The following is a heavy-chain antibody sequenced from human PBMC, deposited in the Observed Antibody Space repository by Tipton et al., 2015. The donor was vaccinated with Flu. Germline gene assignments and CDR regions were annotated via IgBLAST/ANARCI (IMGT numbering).Heavy chain of an antibody. J-gene: IGHJ5*02. CDR3: VRGLEAAAGSWGQNWFDP. V-gene: IGHV4-4*07. CDR2: IFTSGSS. CDR1: GDSMRSYY. Sequence: GLVKPSETLSLTCSVSGDSMRSYYWSWIRQPAGKGLEWIGRIFTSGSSNYNPSLKSRVTISLDTSKNQFSLKLKSVTAADTAVYYCVRGLEAAAGSWGQNWFDPWGQGTLVTVSS. D-gene: IGHD6-13*01.